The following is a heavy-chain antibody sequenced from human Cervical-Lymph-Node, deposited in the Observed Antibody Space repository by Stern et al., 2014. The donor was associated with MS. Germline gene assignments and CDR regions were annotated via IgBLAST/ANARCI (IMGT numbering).Heavy chain of an antibody. Sequence: VQLVESGGGVVQPGRSLRLSCAASGFVFRRYALHWVRPAPGKGLEWVARISYDGRDKYYTDSVKGRFTVSRDNSNNTVDLEMNSLRLEDTAVYYCAKGGSGSYLDWGQGSLVTVSS. V-gene: IGHV3-30*04. D-gene: IGHD1-26*01. CDR3: AKGGSGSYLD. CDR1: GFVFRRYA. J-gene: IGHJ4*02. CDR2: ISYDGRDK.